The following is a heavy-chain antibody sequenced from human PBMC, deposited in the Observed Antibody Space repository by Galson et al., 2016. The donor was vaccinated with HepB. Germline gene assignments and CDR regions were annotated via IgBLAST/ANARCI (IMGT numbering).Heavy chain of an antibody. V-gene: IGHV3-23*01. J-gene: IGHJ4*02. CDR2: VGSGLET. CDR1: GFTFNISA. Sequence: SLRLSCAASGFTFNISAMSWVRQVPGKGLEWVSYVGSGLETYYVGSVKGRFTISRDNSKNTLYLQMNSLSAEDTALYYCAKQRGSTYPVYYFDYWGQGVLVTVSS. D-gene: IGHD2-2*01. CDR3: AKQRGSTYPVYYFDY.